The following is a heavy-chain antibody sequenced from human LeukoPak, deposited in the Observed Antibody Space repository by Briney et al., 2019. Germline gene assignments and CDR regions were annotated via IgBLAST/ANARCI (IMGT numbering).Heavy chain of an antibody. D-gene: IGHD3-10*01. CDR3: ARHYYGSGSYYSNAFDI. CDR2: ISSSSSTI. Sequence: GGSLRLSCAASGFTFSSYSMNWVRQAPGKGLEWVSYISSSSSTIYYADSVKGRFTISRDNAKNSLYLQMNSLRADDTAVYYCARHYYGSGSYYSNAFDIWGQGTMVTVSS. V-gene: IGHV3-48*01. CDR1: GFTFSSYS. J-gene: IGHJ3*02.